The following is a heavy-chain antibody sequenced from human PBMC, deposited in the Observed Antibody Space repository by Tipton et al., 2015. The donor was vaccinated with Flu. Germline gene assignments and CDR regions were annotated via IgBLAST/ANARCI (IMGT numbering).Heavy chain of an antibody. J-gene: IGHJ4*02. CDR1: GYTFANYG. Sequence: QLVQSGAEVKRPGASVKVSCRAAGYTFANYGIGWVRQAPGQGLEWMGWNSVYTGKPHRTQMFQDRLTMTIDTSTTTAYMELRSLRTDDPAVDYCARGYSSSPWDHFDSCGQGTLVTVSS. V-gene: IGHV1-18*01. CDR3: ARGYSSSPWDHFDS. D-gene: IGHD5-12*01. CDR2: NSVYTGKP.